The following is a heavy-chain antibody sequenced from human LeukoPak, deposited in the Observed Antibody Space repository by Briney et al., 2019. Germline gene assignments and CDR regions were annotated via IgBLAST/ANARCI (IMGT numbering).Heavy chain of an antibody. J-gene: IGHJ4*02. Sequence: PGGSLRLSCAASGFTFSSYGMHWVRQAPGKGLEWVAVIWYDGSNKYYADSVKGRFTISRDNSKNTLYLQMNSLRAEDTAVYYCAKNGDFWSGAFDYWGQGTLVTVSS. D-gene: IGHD3-3*01. V-gene: IGHV3-33*06. CDR1: GFTFSSYG. CDR3: AKNGDFWSGAFDY. CDR2: IWYDGSNK.